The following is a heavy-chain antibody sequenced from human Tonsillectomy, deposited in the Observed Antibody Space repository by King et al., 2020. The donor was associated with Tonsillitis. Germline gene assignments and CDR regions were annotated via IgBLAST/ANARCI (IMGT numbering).Heavy chain of an antibody. CDR1: GYSITSGYY. J-gene: IGHJ3*02. CDR3: AREYYGSGTYYNVHDAFDI. D-gene: IGHD3-10*01. V-gene: IGHV4-38-2*02. Sequence: QLQESGPGLVKPSETLSLTCAVSGYSITSGYYWGWIRQSPGKGLEWIGSVYHTGSPYYNPSLKSRVTISIDTSKNQFSLKLSSVTAADTAVFYCAREYYGSGTYYNVHDAFDIWGQGTMVTVSS. CDR2: VYHTGSP.